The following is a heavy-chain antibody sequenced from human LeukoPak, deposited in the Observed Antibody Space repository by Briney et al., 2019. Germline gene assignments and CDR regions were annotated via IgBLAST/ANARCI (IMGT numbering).Heavy chain of an antibody. V-gene: IGHV3-23*01. CDR3: AKDIWRVTDGFQTFDL. J-gene: IGHJ5*02. CDR1: GFTFSSYA. D-gene: IGHD3-3*01. CDR2: VTLGGNIQ. Sequence: PGGSLRLSCAASGFTFSSYAMSWFRQAPGKGLDWIAGVTLGGNIQYYADSVKDRFTISRDNSKNTLYLQMDSLTAADTALYYVAKDIWRVTDGFQTFDLWGQGTLVSVSS.